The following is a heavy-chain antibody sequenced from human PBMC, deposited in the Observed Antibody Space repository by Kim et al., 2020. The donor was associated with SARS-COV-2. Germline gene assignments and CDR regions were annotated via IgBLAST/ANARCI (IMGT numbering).Heavy chain of an antibody. V-gene: IGHV1-69*13. Sequence: SVKVSCKASGGTFSSYAISWVRQAPGQGLEWMGGIIPIFGTANYAQKFQGRVTITADESTSTAYMELSSLRSEETAVYYRSRVISSDGSGSYFYYYYYYGRDVWGQGTTVTVSS. D-gene: IGHD3-10*01. J-gene: IGHJ6*02. CDR3: SRVISSDGSGSYFYYYYYYGRDV. CDR2: IIPIFGTA. CDR1: GGTFSSYA.